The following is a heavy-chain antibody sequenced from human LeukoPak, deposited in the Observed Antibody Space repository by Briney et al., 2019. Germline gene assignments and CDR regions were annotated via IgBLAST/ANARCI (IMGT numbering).Heavy chain of an antibody. J-gene: IGHJ4*02. D-gene: IGHD6-6*01. CDR3: AIDRIAARRIGFDY. CDR1: GFTFSSYE. CDR2: ISSSGSTI. Sequence: GGSLRLSCAASGFTFSSYEMNWVRQAPGKGLEWVSYISSSGSTIYYADSVKGRFTISRDNAKNSLYLQMNSLRDEDTAVYYCAIDRIAARRIGFDYWGQGTLVTVSS. V-gene: IGHV3-48*03.